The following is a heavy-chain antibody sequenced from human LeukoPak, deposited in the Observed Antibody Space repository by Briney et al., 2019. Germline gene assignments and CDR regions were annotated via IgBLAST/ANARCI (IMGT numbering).Heavy chain of an antibody. CDR3: AKDYSKTSYYGSGTYYRPNWFDP. V-gene: IGHV3-23*01. CDR2: ISGSGGST. D-gene: IGHD3-10*01. J-gene: IGHJ5*02. Sequence: GGSLRLSCAASGFTFSSHAMSWVRQAPGKGLEWVSGISGSGGSTVYADSVKGRFTISRDNSKNTLYLQMNSLRPDDTAVYYCAKDYSKTSYYGSGTYYRPNWFDPWGQGTLVTVSS. CDR1: GFTFSSHA.